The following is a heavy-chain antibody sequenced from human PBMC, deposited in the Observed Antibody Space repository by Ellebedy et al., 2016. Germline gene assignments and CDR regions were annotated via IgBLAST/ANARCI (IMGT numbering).Heavy chain of an antibody. CDR3: AVGSVLAAAGPTARFDP. J-gene: IGHJ5*02. Sequence: ASVKVSCKASGYTFTSYAMHWVRQAPGQRLEWMGWINAGNGNRKYSPKFQGRVTITRDTSASTAYMELSSLRSEDTAVYYCAVGSVLAAAGPTARFDPWGQGTLVTVSS. V-gene: IGHV1-3*01. CDR1: GYTFTSYA. CDR2: INAGNGNR. D-gene: IGHD6-13*01.